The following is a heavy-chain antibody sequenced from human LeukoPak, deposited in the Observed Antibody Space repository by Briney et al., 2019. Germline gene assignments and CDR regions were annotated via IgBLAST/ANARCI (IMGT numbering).Heavy chain of an antibody. Sequence: SETLSLTCTVSGGSISSYYWSWIRQPPGKGLEWIGYIYYSGSTNYNPSLKSRVTISVDTSKNQFSPKLSSVTAADTAVYYCARHRGGDYWYFDLWGRGTLVTVSS. D-gene: IGHD2-21*01. V-gene: IGHV4-59*08. CDR1: GGSISSYY. CDR2: IYYSGST. J-gene: IGHJ2*01. CDR3: ARHRGGDYWYFDL.